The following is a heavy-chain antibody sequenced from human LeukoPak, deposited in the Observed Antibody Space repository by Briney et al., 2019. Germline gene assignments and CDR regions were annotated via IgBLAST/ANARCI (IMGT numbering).Heavy chain of an antibody. D-gene: IGHD6-13*01. V-gene: IGHV3-66*01. CDR1: GFTVSSKY. CDR3: AREASYSSSWWYFDH. CDR2: IYDGGSA. Sequence: GGSLRLSCAASGFTVSSKYISWVRQAPGKGLEGVSVIYDGGSADYTDSVKGRCTISRDNSKSKVFLQMNSLRVEDTAVYYCAREASYSSSWWYFDHWGQGPLVTVSS. J-gene: IGHJ4*02.